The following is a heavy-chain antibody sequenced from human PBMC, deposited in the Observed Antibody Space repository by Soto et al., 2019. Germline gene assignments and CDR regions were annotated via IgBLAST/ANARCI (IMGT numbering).Heavy chain of an antibody. CDR3: ASGKTQMTQDRMGCYYYMDV. CDR1: GDTFNDRT. CDR2: VIPLLDAS. D-gene: IGHD1-26*01. J-gene: IGHJ6*03. V-gene: IGHV1-69*08. Sequence: QVQLVQSGAEVKKPGSSVKISCTASGDTFNDRTFTLVRRAPGQGLEWMGRVIPLLDASNYAENFQDRVTITADKSTNTAYMELSGLKSEDSAIYYCASGKTQMTQDRMGCYYYMDVWGKGTTVTVSS.